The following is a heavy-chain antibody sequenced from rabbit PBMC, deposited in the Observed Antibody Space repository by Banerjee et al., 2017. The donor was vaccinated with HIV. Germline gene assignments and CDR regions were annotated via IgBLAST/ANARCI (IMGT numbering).Heavy chain of an antibody. CDR2: INTNSGNA. D-gene: IGHD4-2*01. Sequence: QEQLEESGGGLVKPEGSLTLTCKASGSDISSNAMCWVRQAPGKGLEWIACINTNSGNAVYATWAKGRFTISKASWTTVTLQMTSLTAADTATYFCARDPAGREDLNLWGPGTLVTVS. V-gene: IGHV1S45*01. CDR3: ARDPAGREDLNL. CDR1: GSDISSNA. J-gene: IGHJ4*01.